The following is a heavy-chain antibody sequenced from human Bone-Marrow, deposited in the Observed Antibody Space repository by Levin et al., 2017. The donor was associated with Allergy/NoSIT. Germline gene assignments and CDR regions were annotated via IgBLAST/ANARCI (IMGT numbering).Heavy chain of an antibody. CDR2: ISYDATEK. J-gene: IGHJ4*02. Sequence: GGSLRLSCTATGFKFNNFAIHWVRQAPGKGLQWVAVISYDATEKKFADSVRGRFTISRDKNAVFLEMNSLLSEDTGMYYCAKDRGSGTYWSASFEQWGQGTQVTVSS. CDR1: GFKFNNFA. V-gene: IGHV3-30*14. D-gene: IGHD1-26*01. CDR3: AKDRGSGTYWSASFEQ.